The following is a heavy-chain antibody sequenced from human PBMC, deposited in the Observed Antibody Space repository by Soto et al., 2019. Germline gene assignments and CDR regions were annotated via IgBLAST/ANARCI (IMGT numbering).Heavy chain of an antibody. CDR2: IIPIFGTP. Sequence: SVKVSCKASGGTLTNYAFSWVRQAPGQGLEWMGGIIPIFGTPDYAQKFQGRVTITADESTRTASMELSSLRSDDTAVYYCARERSVGYCITTTCPKPFYYYAMDVWGQGTTVTVSS. V-gene: IGHV1-69*13. CDR3: ARERSVGYCITTTCPKPFYYYAMDV. D-gene: IGHD2-2*01. CDR1: GGTLTNYA. J-gene: IGHJ6*02.